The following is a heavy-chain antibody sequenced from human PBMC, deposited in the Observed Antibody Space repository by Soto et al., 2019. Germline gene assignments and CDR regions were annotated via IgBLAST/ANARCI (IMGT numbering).Heavy chain of an antibody. J-gene: IGHJ3*02. CDR3: ARANYYDSSGAFDI. Sequence: GXSLRLSCAASGFTFSSYSMNWVLQAPGKGLEWVSSISSSSSYIYYADSVKGRFTISRDNAKNSLYLQMNSLRDEDTAVYYCARANYYDSSGAFDIWGQGTMVTVSS. CDR2: ISSSSSYI. V-gene: IGHV3-21*01. D-gene: IGHD3-22*01. CDR1: GFTFSSYS.